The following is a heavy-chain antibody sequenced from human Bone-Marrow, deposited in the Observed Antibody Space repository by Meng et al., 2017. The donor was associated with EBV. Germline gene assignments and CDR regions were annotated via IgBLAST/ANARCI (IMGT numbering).Heavy chain of an antibody. V-gene: IGHV4-34*01. D-gene: IGHD1-26*01. CDR2: INHSGST. CDR1: GGSFSGYY. Sequence: QVQLQQWGAGLLKPSETLSLTCAVYGGSFSGYYWSWIRQPPGKGLEWIGEINHSGSTNYNPSLKSRVTISVDTSKNQFSLKLSSVTAADTAVYYCARGSESGSYSPKLAEDGRMASVDYLGQGTLVTVAS. CDR3: ARGSESGSYSPKLAEDGRMASVDY. J-gene: IGHJ4*02.